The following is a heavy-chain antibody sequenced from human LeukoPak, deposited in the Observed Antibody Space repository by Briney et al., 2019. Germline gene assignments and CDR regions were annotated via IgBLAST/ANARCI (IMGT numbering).Heavy chain of an antibody. V-gene: IGHV1-69*05. D-gene: IGHD2-15*01. CDR2: IIPIFGTA. Sequence: SVKVSCKASGGTFSSYAISWVRQAPGQGLEWMGGIIPIFGTANYAQKFQGRVTITTDESTSTAYMELSSLRSEDTAVYYCARGVVCSGGSCYYFDYWGQGTLVTVSS. J-gene: IGHJ4*02. CDR1: GGTFSSYA. CDR3: ARGVVCSGGSCYYFDY.